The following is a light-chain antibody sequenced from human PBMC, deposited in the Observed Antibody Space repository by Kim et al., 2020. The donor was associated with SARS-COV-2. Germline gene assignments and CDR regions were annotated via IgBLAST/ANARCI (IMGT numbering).Light chain of an antibody. CDR2: KAS. CDR1: QSISSW. CDR3: QQYNSYPWT. Sequence: DIQMTQSPSTLSASVGDRVTITCRASQSISSWLAWYQQKPGKAPKLLIYKASSLESGVPSRFSGSGSGTHFPLTISILQPDDFATYYCQQYNSYPWTFGQGPKVDIK. V-gene: IGKV1-5*03. J-gene: IGKJ1*01.